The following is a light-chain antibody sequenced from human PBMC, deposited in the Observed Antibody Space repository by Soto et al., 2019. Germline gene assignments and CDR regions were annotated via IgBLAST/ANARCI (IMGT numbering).Light chain of an antibody. Sequence: QSVLIQPPSVSGSPGQSVTISCTGTSSDVGSYEYVSWNQQHPGTVPKPMIYNVNTRPSGVPDRFSGSKPGNTASMTISGLQAEDEANYWCCSYTSSATYPFGGGTKVTVL. J-gene: IGLJ2*01. V-gene: IGLV2-11*01. CDR1: SSDVGSYEY. CDR3: CSYTSSATYP. CDR2: NVN.